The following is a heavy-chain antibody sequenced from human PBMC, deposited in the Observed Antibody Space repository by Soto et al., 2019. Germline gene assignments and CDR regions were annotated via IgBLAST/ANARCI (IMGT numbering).Heavy chain of an antibody. J-gene: IGHJ6*02. CDR1: GFTFSSYW. CDR2: IKQDGSEK. Sequence: GGSLRLSCAASGFTFSSYWMSWVRQAPGKGLEWVANIKQDGSEKYYVDSVKGRFTISRDNAKNSLYLQMNSLRAEDTAVYYCARDPTMVRGVHYYYYGMDVWGQGTTVTVSS. CDR3: ARDPTMVRGVHYYYYGMDV. D-gene: IGHD3-10*01. V-gene: IGHV3-7*01.